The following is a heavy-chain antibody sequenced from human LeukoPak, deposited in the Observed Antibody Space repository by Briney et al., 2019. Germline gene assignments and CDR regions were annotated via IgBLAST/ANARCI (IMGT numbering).Heavy chain of an antibody. Sequence: PGGSLRLSCATSGFIFSNYAVNWVRQAPGKGLEWVSIISGSGDTTYYADSVKGRFTISRDNSKNTLYLQMNSLRAEDTAVYYCARDFVGMIGKYYYYYYMDVWGKGTTVTVSS. CDR3: ARDFVGMIGKYYYYYYMDV. CDR2: ISGSGDTT. J-gene: IGHJ6*03. V-gene: IGHV3-23*01. CDR1: GFIFSNYA. D-gene: IGHD3-22*01.